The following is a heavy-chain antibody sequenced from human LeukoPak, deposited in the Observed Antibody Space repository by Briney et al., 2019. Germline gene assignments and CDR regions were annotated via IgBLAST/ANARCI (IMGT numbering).Heavy chain of an antibody. Sequence: PGGSLRLSCAASGFNFSSYWMSWVRQAPGKGLEWVANIKQDGSEKYYVDSVKGRFTISRDNAKNSLYLQMNSLRAEDTAVYYCARDVSDAFDIWGQGTMVTVSS. V-gene: IGHV3-7*01. J-gene: IGHJ3*02. CDR2: IKQDGSEK. CDR3: ARDVSDAFDI. CDR1: GFNFSSYW.